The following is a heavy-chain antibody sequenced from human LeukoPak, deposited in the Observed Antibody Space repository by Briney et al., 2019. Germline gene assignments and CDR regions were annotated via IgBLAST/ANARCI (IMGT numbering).Heavy chain of an antibody. J-gene: IGHJ4*02. V-gene: IGHV3-7*01. CDR2: IKQDGSEK. CDR1: GFTFSSYW. D-gene: IGHD3-10*01. Sequence: PGGSLRLSCAASGFTFSSYWMSWVRQAPGKGLEWVANIKQDGSEKYYVDSVKGRFTISRDNAKNSLYLQMNSLRAEDTAVYYCAGDRYYYGSGSYYLDYWGQGTLVTVSS. CDR3: AGDRYYYGSGSYYLDY.